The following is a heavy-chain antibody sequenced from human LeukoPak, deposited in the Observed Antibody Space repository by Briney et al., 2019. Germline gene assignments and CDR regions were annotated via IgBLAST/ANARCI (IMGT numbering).Heavy chain of an antibody. D-gene: IGHD6-13*01. CDR3: ARWSSSWYGSRGHYYFDY. Sequence: APVKVSCKASGYTFTGYYMHWVRQAPGQGLEWMGWINPNSGGTNYAQKFQGRVTMTRDTSISTAYMELGRLRSDDTAVYYCARWSSSWYGSRGHYYFDYWGQGTLVTVSS. CDR1: GYTFTGYY. CDR2: INPNSGGT. J-gene: IGHJ4*02. V-gene: IGHV1-2*02.